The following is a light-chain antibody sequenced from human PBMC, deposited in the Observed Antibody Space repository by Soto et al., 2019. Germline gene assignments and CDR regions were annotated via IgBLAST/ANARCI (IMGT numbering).Light chain of an antibody. CDR3: LQHDSYPRT. J-gene: IGKJ2*01. CDR1: QDIRNY. V-gene: IGKV1-17*03. CDR2: ATS. Sequence: DIPMTQSPSAMSASVGDRVTITCRASQDIRNYLAWFQQKPGQVPKRLIYATSILQSGVPSRFSGSGSGTEFTLTNSSLQPEDCATYDCLQHDSYPRTFGQGTKVDIK.